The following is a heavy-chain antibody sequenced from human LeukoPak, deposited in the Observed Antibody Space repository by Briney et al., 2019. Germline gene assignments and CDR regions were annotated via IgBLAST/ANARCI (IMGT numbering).Heavy chain of an antibody. CDR2: IYSGGST. Sequence: PGGSLRLSCAASGFTVSSNYMSWVRQAPGKGLEWVSVIYSGGSTYYADSVKGRFTISRDNSKNALYLQMNSLRAEDTAVYYCAKTQPPGIAVAGPFDYWGQGTLVTVSS. D-gene: IGHD6-19*01. V-gene: IGHV3-53*01. J-gene: IGHJ4*02. CDR1: GFTVSSNY. CDR3: AKTQPPGIAVAGPFDY.